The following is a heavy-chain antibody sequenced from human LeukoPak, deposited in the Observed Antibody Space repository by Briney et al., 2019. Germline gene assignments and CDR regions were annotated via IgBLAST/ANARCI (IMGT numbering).Heavy chain of an antibody. CDR2: IYSGGST. V-gene: IGHV3-66*01. CDR1: GFTVSSNY. Sequence: PGGSLRLSCAASGFTVSSNYMSWVRQAPGKGLEWVSVIYSGGSTYYADSVKGRFTISRDNSKNTLYLQMNSLRAEDTAVYYCAREKEMATMGGVFFDYWGQGTLVTVSS. CDR3: AREKEMATMGGVFFDY. J-gene: IGHJ4*02. D-gene: IGHD5-24*01.